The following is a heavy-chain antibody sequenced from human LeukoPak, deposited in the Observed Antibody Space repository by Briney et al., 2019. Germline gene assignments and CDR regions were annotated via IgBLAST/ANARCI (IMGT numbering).Heavy chain of an antibody. Sequence: GGSLRLSCAASRFTLSSYAMIWARQAPGKGQEWVSGINGKGDTCYADSVKGRFTISRDNSKNTLYLQMNSLGAEDSALYYCAKSLSGTNYFHYFNLDVWGQGTTVTVSS. CDR3: AKSLSGTNYFHYFNLDV. CDR1: RFTLSSYA. D-gene: IGHD2/OR15-2a*01. J-gene: IGHJ6*02. CDR2: INGKGDT. V-gene: IGHV3-23*01.